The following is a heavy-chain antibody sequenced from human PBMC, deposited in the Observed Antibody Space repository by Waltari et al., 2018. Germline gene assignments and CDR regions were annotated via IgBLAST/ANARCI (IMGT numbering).Heavy chain of an antibody. V-gene: IGHV1-46*01. J-gene: IGHJ4*02. CDR3: AREMGPNWGFDY. Sequence: QVQLVQSGAEVTTPGASVKVSCKASGYTFTSYYMHWVRQAPGQGLEWMGIINPSGGSTSYAQKFQGRVTMTRDTSISTAYMELSRLRSDDTAVYYCAREMGPNWGFDYWGQGTLVTVSS. D-gene: IGHD7-27*01. CDR2: INPSGGST. CDR1: GYTFTSYY.